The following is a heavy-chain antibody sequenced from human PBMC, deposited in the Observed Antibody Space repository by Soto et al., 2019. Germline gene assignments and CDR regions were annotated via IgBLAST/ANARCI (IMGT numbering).Heavy chain of an antibody. CDR2: ISYDGSNK. V-gene: IGHV3-30-3*01. D-gene: IGHD1-7*01. J-gene: IGHJ6*02. CDR3: ASDQGGTTLYYHGMDV. Sequence: QVQLVESGGGVVQPGRSLRLSCAASGFTFSSYAMHWVRQAPGQGLEWVALISYDGSNKYYADSVKGRFTISRDNSKNTLYLQMNSLRPEDTAVYLCASDQGGTTLYYHGMDVWGQGTTVTVSS. CDR1: GFTFSSYA.